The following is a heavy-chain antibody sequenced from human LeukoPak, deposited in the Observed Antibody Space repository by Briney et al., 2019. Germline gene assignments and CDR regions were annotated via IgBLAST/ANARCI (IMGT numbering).Heavy chain of an antibody. CDR3: ARDADEVDTFDI. CDR2: TYYRSTWYN. Sequence: SQTLSLTCAISGDSVSSNSVTWNWIRQSPSRGLEWLGRTYYRSTWYNDYAVSVRGRITVNPDTSKNQFSLQLNSVTPEDTAIYYCARDADEVDTFDIWGQGTMVTVSS. V-gene: IGHV6-1*01. J-gene: IGHJ3*02. CDR1: GDSVSSNSVT.